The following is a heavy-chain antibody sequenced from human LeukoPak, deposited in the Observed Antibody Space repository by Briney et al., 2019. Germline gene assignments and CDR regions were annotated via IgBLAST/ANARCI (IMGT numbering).Heavy chain of an antibody. CDR2: IYYSGST. J-gene: IGHJ4*02. Sequence: PSETLSLTCTVSGGSISSSSYYWGWIRQPPGKGLEWIGSIYYSGSTYYNPSLKSRVTISVDTSKNQFSLKLSSVTAADTAVYYCASEGYDYEGYFDYWGQGTLVTVSS. D-gene: IGHD5-12*01. CDR1: GGSISSSSYY. CDR3: ASEGYDYEGYFDY. V-gene: IGHV4-39*01.